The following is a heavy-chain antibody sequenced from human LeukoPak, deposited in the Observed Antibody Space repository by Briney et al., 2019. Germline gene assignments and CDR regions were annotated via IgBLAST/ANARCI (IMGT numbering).Heavy chain of an antibody. CDR2: IYPGDSDT. V-gene: IGHV5-51*01. D-gene: IGHD2-2*01. Sequence: GESLKISCKGSGYSFSSYWIAWVRPMPGKGLEWMGIIYPGDSDTRYSPSFQGQVTISTDKSIRIAYLQWSSLKASDTAMYYCARQWGDCSSISCYSASWGQGTLVTVSS. CDR3: ARQWGDCSSISCYSAS. J-gene: IGHJ5*02. CDR1: GYSFSSYW.